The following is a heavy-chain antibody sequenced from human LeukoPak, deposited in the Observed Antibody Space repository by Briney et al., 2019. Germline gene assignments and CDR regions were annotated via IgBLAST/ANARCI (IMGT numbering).Heavy chain of an antibody. D-gene: IGHD3-22*01. Sequence: PGGSLRLSCAASGFTFSDYYMTWIRQAPGKGLEWLSYISGSGSDTNYVDSVQGRFTISRDNAKNSLYLQMNSLRAEDTAVYYCARVNPIGSGFYAYWGQGTLVTVSS. J-gene: IGHJ4*02. CDR2: ISGSGSDT. CDR1: GFTFSDYY. CDR3: ARVNPIGSGFYAY. V-gene: IGHV3-11*06.